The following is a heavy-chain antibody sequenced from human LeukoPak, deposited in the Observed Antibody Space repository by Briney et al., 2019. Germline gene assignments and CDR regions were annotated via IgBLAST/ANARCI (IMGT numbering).Heavy chain of an antibody. D-gene: IGHD3-10*01. CDR2: IGAGSGAIT. CDR1: GFTFSSYA. J-gene: IGHJ5*02. CDR3: ARSPLYGSGSYYRPRNWFDP. Sequence: GGSLRLSCVASGFTFSSYAMRWVRQAPGKGLEWVSAIGAGSGAITIYADSVKGRFTISRDNSKNTLYLQMNSLRSEDTAVYYCARSPLYGSGSYYRPRNWFDPWGQGTLVTVSS. V-gene: IGHV3-23*01.